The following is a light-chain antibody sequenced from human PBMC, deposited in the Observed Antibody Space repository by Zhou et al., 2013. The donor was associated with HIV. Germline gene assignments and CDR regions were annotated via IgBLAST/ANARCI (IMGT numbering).Light chain of an antibody. V-gene: IGKV1-27*01. CDR3: QKYNSAPLT. CDR2: AAS. Sequence: DIQMTQSPSSVSASVGDRVTITCRASQGIGSWLAWYQQKPGKVPKLLIYAASTLQSGVPSRFSGSRSGTDFTLTISSLQPEDVATYYCQKYNSAPLTFGGGTKVEIK. J-gene: IGKJ4*01. CDR1: QGIGSW.